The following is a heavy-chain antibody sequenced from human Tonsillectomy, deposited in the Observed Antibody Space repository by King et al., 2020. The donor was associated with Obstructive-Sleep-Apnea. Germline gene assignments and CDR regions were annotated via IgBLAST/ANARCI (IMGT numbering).Heavy chain of an antibody. D-gene: IGHD3-3*01. V-gene: IGHV1-2*02. CDR2: INPHSGDT. J-gene: IGHJ4*02. CDR3: ATFSSSSHFDY. CDR1: GYTFTAYL. Sequence: GQLVQSGAEVKKPGASVKVSCKASGYTFTAYLMHWVRQAPGQGLEWMGWINPHSGDTNFLQKFQGRVTMTRDTSISTAYMELTRLRSGDTAVYYCATFSSSSHFDYWGREPWSPSPQ.